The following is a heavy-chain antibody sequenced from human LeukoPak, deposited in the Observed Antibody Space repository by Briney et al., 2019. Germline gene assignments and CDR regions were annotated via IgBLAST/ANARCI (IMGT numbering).Heavy chain of an antibody. CDR3: AGGTNTYYYDSSGSTFDY. Sequence: SETLSLTCAVYGGSFSGYYWSWIRQPPGKGLEWIGEINHSGSTNYNPSLKSRVTISVDTSKNQFSLKLSSVTAADTAVYYCAGGTNTYYYDSSGSTFDYWGQGTLVTVSS. J-gene: IGHJ4*02. CDR1: GGSFSGYY. CDR2: INHSGST. V-gene: IGHV4-34*01. D-gene: IGHD3-22*01.